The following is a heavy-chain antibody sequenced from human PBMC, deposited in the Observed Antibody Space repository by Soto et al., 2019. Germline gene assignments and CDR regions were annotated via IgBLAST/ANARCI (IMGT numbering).Heavy chain of an antibody. CDR2: VSIGGST. J-gene: IGHJ4*02. D-gene: IGHD2-15*01. CDR1: GFTFSSYA. Sequence: GGSLRLSCAASGFTFSSYAMGWVRQGPGKGLEWVAVVSIGGSTHYADSVRGRFTISIDNSKNTLSLQMNSLTAEDTAVYFCAKRRGAGGHFDYWGQGALVT. CDR3: AKRRGAGGHFDY. V-gene: IGHV3-23*01.